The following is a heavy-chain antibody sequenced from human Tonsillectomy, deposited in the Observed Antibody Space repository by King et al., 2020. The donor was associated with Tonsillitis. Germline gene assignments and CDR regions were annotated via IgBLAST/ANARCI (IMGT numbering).Heavy chain of an antibody. CDR2: INQDGSET. J-gene: IGHJ4*02. Sequence: VQLVESGGGLVQPGGSLRLSCAACAFTFSVYLMCWVRQAPGMGLEWVANINQDGSETKYVDSVRGRFTISRDNAKNSLYLQMNSLRAEDTAVYYCARDGVFDYWGQGTLVTISS. V-gene: IGHV3-7*03. CDR3: ARDGVFDY. CDR1: AFTFSVYL.